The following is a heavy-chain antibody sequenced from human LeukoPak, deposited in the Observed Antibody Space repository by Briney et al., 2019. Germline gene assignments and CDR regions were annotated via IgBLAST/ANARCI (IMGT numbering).Heavy chain of an antibody. D-gene: IGHD2-2*01. J-gene: IGHJ5*02. Sequence: ASVKVSCKASGYTFTGYYMHWVRQAPGQGLEWMGWINPNSGGTNYAQKFQGRVTMTRDTSISTAYMELSRLRSDDTAVYYCARDLGRGQRMVSRVPAARFDPWGQGTLVTVSS. CDR2: INPNSGGT. CDR1: GYTFTGYY. V-gene: IGHV1-2*02. CDR3: ARDLGRGQRMVSRVPAARFDP.